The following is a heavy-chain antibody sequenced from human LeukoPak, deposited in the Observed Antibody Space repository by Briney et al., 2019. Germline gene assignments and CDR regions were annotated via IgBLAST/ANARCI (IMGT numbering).Heavy chain of an antibody. V-gene: IGHV3-48*02. J-gene: IGHJ5*02. CDR2: ISVSGSIE. D-gene: IGHD3-10*01. Sequence: GGSLRLSCAASGFTFSTYSLDWVRQAPGKGLEWISYISVSGSIELYADTVKGRFTISRDNAKNSLFLQMNSLRDEDTAVYYCARDSGNYYDQFDVWGQGTLVTVSS. CDR3: ARDSGNYYDQFDV. CDR1: GFTFSTYS.